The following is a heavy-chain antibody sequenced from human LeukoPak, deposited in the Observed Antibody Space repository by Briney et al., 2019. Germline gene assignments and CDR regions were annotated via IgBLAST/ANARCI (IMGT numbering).Heavy chain of an antibody. D-gene: IGHD3-10*02. Sequence: GGSLRLSCAASGFAFGSYWMSWVRQAPGKGLEGVANIKEDGNEKYYVDAVKGRFTISRDNAKNSLYLQMNSLGAEDTALYYCATFTMSDYYYHMDVWGKGTTVTVSS. CDR2: IKEDGNEK. CDR1: GFAFGSYW. V-gene: IGHV3-7*01. CDR3: ATFTMSDYYYHMDV. J-gene: IGHJ6*03.